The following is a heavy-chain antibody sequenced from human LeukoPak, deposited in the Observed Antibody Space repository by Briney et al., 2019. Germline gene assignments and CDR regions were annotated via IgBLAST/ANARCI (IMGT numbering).Heavy chain of an antibody. CDR2: ISSSSSYI. CDR1: GFTFSSYS. CDR3: ARVRCSGGSCYYYYYYGMDV. V-gene: IGHV3-21*01. J-gene: IGHJ6*02. Sequence: GGSLRLSCAASGFTFSSYSMNWVRQAPGKGLEWVSSISSSSSYIYYADSVKGRFTISRDNAKNSLYLQMNSLRAEDTAVYYCARVRCSGGSCYYYYYYGMDVWGQGTTVTVSS. D-gene: IGHD2-15*01.